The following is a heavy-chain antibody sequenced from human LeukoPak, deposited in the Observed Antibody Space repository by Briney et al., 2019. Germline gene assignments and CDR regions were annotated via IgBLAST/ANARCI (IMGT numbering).Heavy chain of an antibody. J-gene: IGHJ6*02. V-gene: IGHV3-66*02. Sequence: GGSLRLSCAASGFTVDSNYMSWVRQAPGKGLEWVSLIYTGGSTYYADSVRGRFTISRDNSKNTLYLQMNSLRPEDTAVYYCARGFGKAAANVFGGYTMDVWAKGPRSPSP. CDR3: ARGFGKAAANVFGGYTMDV. CDR2: IYTGGST. D-gene: IGHD6-13*01. CDR1: GFTVDSNY.